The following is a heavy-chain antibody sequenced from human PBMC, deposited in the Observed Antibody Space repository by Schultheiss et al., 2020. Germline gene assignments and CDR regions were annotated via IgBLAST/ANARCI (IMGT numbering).Heavy chain of an antibody. D-gene: IGHD6-19*01. Sequence: SETLSLTCTVSGGSISSYYWSWIRQPPGKGLEWIGEINHSGSTNYNPSLKSRVTISVDTSKNQFSLKLSSVTAADTAVYYCGRVGWYGWFDPWGQGTLVTVSS. V-gene: IGHV4-34*01. CDR1: GGSISSYY. J-gene: IGHJ5*02. CDR2: INHSGST. CDR3: GRVGWYGWFDP.